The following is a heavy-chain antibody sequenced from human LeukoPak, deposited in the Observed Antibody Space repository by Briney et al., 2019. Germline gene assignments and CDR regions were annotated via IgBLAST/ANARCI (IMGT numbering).Heavy chain of an antibody. D-gene: IGHD4-17*01. CDR3: ARARTTRGFDY. CDR2: IWYEGSNK. J-gene: IGHJ4*02. Sequence: PGRSLRLSCAASGFTFNSYGIHWVRQAPGKGLEWVAFIWYEGSNKYYADSVKGRFTISRDNSKNTLYLQMNSLRAEDTAVYYCARARTTRGFDYWGQGTLVTVSS. CDR1: GFTFNSYG. V-gene: IGHV3-33*01.